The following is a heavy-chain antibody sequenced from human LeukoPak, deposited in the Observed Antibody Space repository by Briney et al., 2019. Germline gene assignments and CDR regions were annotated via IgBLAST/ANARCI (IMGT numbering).Heavy chain of an antibody. J-gene: IGHJ1*01. CDR1: GFTFSSYS. CDR3: ATPAAGPGAEYSLY. CDR2: IDFTSRHI. V-gene: IGHV3-21*01. Sequence: GGSLRLSCAASGFTFSSYSMNWVRQAPGKGLEWVSTIDFTSRHIYNADSVKGRFTTSRDNAKNSLDLQMNSLKVEDTAVYYCATPAAGPGAEYSLYWGQGTLVIVSS. D-gene: IGHD6-13*01.